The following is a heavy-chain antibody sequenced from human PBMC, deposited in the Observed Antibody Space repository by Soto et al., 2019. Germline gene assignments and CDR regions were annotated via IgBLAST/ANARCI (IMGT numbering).Heavy chain of an antibody. CDR1: GFTFSNYA. Sequence: QVQLVESGGGVVRPGRSLRLSCAASGFTFSNYAMHWVRQGPGKGLEWVAVISFDGSDTYYADSVKGRFSIYGDTSTNTLYLQMNSLRPEDTAVYFCAKDKWRERELRGAMDVWGQGTTVALSS. V-gene: IGHV3-30*18. CDR2: ISFDGSDT. J-gene: IGHJ6*02. D-gene: IGHD1-7*01. CDR3: AKDKWRERELRGAMDV.